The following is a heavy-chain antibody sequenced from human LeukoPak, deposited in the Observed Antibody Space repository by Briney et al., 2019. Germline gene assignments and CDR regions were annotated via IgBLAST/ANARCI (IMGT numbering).Heavy chain of an antibody. V-gene: IGHV1-69*13. D-gene: IGHD3-10*01. J-gene: IGHJ4*02. CDR2: IIPIFGTA. Sequence: SVTVSCTASGGTFSSYAISWVRQAPGQGLEWMGGIIPIFGTANYAQKFQGRVTITADESTSTAYMELSSLRSEDTAVYYCARDHGGSGSYFFYFDYWGQGTLVTVSS. CDR3: ARDHGGSGSYFFYFDY. CDR1: GGTFSSYA.